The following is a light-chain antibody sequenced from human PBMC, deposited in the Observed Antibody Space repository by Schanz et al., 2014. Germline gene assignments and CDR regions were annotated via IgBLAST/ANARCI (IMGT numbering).Light chain of an antibody. J-gene: IGLJ1*01. CDR3: SSFTSVSTVV. CDR1: STDVGGFNY. Sequence: QSALTQPPSASGSPGQSVTISCTGTSTDVGGFNYVSWYQHHPGKPPKLIIYEDNKRPSGVPDRFSGSKSGNAASLTISGLQAADEADYYCSSFTSVSTVVFGPGTKLTVL. CDR2: EDN. V-gene: IGLV2-8*01.